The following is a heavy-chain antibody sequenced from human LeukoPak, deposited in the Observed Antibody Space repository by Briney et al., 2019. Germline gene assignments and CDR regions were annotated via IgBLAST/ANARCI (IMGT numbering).Heavy chain of an antibody. CDR1: GGSFSGYY. CDR2: INHSGST. Sequence: SETLSLTCAVYGGSFSGYYWSWIRQPPGKGLEWIGEINHSGSTNYNPSLKSRVTISVDTSKNQFSLKLSSVTAADTAVYYCARDHEGITTEYYYYYYMDVWGKGTTVTVSS. J-gene: IGHJ6*03. D-gene: IGHD4-17*01. V-gene: IGHV4-34*01. CDR3: ARDHEGITTEYYYYYYMDV.